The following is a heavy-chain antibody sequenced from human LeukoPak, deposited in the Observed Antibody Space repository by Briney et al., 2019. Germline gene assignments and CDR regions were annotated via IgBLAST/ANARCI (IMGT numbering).Heavy chain of an antibody. CDR1: GFNFDDHA. CDR3: AKDKAYCGGGTCRQDYYGLDV. CDR2: TNWDGNNI. Sequence: GWSLRLSCAASGFNFDDHAMHWVRQVPGKGLEWVSVTNWDGNNIGYADSVKGRFSISRDNGKNSLYLQMNSLRVEDTALYFCAKDKAYCGGGTCRQDYYGLDVWGQGTTVTVSS. J-gene: IGHJ6*02. V-gene: IGHV3-9*01. D-gene: IGHD2-21*01.